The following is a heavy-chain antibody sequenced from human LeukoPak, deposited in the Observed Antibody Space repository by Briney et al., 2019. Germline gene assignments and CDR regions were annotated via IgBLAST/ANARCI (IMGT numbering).Heavy chain of an antibody. CDR2: IYYSGST. Sequence: SETLSLTCTVSGGSISSYYWSWIRQPPGKGLEWIGYIYYSGSTNYNPSLKSRVTISVDTSKNQFSLKLSSVTAADTAVYYCARAGGYDSSGYYPYYFDYWGQGTLVTVSS. CDR3: ARAGGYDSSGYYPYYFDY. J-gene: IGHJ4*02. V-gene: IGHV4-59*01. CDR1: GGSISSYY. D-gene: IGHD3-22*01.